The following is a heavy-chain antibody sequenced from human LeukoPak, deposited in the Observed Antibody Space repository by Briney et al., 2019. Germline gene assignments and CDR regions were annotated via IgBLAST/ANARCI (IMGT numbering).Heavy chain of an antibody. V-gene: IGHV4-59*01. CDR1: GGSINTYY. CDR2: IYHSGST. CDR3: ARVGGMTTINNAAFDI. Sequence: PSETLSLTCTVSGGTLSGGSINTYYWNWIRQPPGKGLEWIGYIYHSGSTNYNPSLKSRVTISLDTSKNQLSLKLTSVTAADTAIYYCARVGGMTTINNAAFDIWGQGTMVTVSS. J-gene: IGHJ3*02. D-gene: IGHD5-24*01.